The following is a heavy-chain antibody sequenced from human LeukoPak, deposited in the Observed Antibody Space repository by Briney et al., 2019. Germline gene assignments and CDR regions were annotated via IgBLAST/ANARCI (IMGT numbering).Heavy chain of an antibody. CDR1: GLTFDDYG. CDR2: INWNGGST. CDR3: AELGITMIGGV. J-gene: IGHJ6*04. Sequence: GGSLRLSCAASGLTFDDYGMSWVRQAPGKGLEWVSGINWNGGSTGYADSVKGRFTISRDNAKNSLYLQMNSLRAEDTALYYCAELGITMIGGVWGKGTTVTISS. V-gene: IGHV3-20*04. D-gene: IGHD3-10*02.